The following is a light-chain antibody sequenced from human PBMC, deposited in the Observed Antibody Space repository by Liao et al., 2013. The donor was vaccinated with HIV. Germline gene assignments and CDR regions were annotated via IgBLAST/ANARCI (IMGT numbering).Light chain of an antibody. J-gene: IGLJ1*01. Sequence: SYELTQPPSVSVSPGQTASITCSGDKLGYKYVSWYQQKSGQSPVLVIYYDSDRPSGIPERFSASNSVNTATLTISRVEAGDEADYYCQVWDSSSDHPGVFGTGTKVTVL. CDR1: KLGYKY. CDR2: YDS. V-gene: IGLV3-21*01. CDR3: QVWDSSSDHPGV.